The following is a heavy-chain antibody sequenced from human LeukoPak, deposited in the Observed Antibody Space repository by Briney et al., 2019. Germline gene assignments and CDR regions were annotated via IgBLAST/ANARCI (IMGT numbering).Heavy chain of an antibody. D-gene: IGHD6-19*01. Sequence: PSETLSLTCTVSGGSISSHYWSWIRQPPGKGLEWIGYIYYSGSTNYNPSLKSRVTISVDTSKNQFSLKLSSVTAADTVVYYCARAIPSSSGWCPFDYWGQGTLVTVSS. CDR2: IYYSGST. CDR1: GGSISSHY. CDR3: ARAIPSSSGWCPFDY. V-gene: IGHV4-59*11. J-gene: IGHJ4*02.